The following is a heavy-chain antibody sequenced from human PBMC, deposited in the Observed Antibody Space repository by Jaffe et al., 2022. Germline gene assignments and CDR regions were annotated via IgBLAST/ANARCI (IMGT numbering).Heavy chain of an antibody. D-gene: IGHD3-10*01. Sequence: QVQLQESGPGLVKPSETLSLTCAVSGYSISSGYYWGWIRQPPGKGLEWIGSIYHSGSTYYNPSLKSRVTISVDTSKNQFSLKLSSVTAADTAVYYCARVQTNQLWFGEFLPPDNAYYFDYWGQGTLVTVSS. CDR3: ARVQTNQLWFGEFLPPDNAYYFDY. CDR1: GYSISSGYY. J-gene: IGHJ4*02. CDR2: IYHSGST. V-gene: IGHV4-38-2*01.